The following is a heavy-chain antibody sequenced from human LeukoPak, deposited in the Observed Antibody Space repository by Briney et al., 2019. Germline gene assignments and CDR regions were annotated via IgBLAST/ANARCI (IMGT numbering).Heavy chain of an antibody. J-gene: IGHJ4*02. D-gene: IGHD6-13*01. CDR3: ARETYSSSWYGD. CDR2: INYSGST. V-gene: IGHV4-61*08. Sequence: SGPALVKPTQTLTLTCTFSGFSLSTSGMCVSWIRQPPGKGLEWIGYINYSGSTNYNPSLKSRVTISVDTSKNQFSLKVKSVTAADTAVYYCARETYSSSWYGDWGQGTLVTVSS. CDR1: GFSLSTSGMC.